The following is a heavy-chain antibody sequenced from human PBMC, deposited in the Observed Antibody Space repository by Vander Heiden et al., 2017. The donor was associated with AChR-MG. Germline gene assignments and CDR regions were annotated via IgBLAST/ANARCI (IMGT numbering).Heavy chain of an antibody. Sequence: QVQLVESGGGVVQPGTSLRPSCAASGFTFSGYGMRWVRQAPGKVLEWVAHISYDGSHTLYADSVKGRFTISRDNSKNTMFLQMNSLRAEDTAVYYCANGRKDDTGDYEFHYWGQGTLVTVSS. CDR3: ANGRKDDTGDYEFHY. CDR2: ISYDGSHT. V-gene: IGHV3-30*18. J-gene: IGHJ4*02. D-gene: IGHD4-17*01. CDR1: GFTFSGYG.